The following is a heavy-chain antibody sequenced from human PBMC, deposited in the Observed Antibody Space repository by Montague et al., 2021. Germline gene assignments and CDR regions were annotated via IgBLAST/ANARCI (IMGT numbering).Heavy chain of an antibody. CDR1: GGSTSSTSYY. CDR2: IHYNGST. J-gene: IGHJ5*02. Sequence: SETLSLTCTVSGGSTSSTSYYWGWIRQPPGKELEFIGEIHYNGSTYHNPSLKSRVTVSIDTSKNQVSLKLISVTAADTAVYFCARSLYCKGGSCYSGFDPWGQGTLVTVPS. V-gene: IGHV4-39*01. D-gene: IGHD2-15*01. CDR3: ARSLYCKGGSCYSGFDP.